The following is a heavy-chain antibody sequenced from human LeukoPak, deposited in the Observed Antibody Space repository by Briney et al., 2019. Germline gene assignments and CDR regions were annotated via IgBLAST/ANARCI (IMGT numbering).Heavy chain of an antibody. J-gene: IGHJ4*02. D-gene: IGHD1-1*01. CDR3: ARDTADWNDGFDY. CDR1: GFTVSSNY. Sequence: GGSLRLSCAASGFTVSSNYMSWVRQAPGKGLEWVSVIYSGGSTYYADSVKGRFTISRDNSKNTMYLQMNSLRAEDTAVYYCARDTADWNDGFDYWGQGTLVTVSS. CDR2: IYSGGST. V-gene: IGHV3-66*01.